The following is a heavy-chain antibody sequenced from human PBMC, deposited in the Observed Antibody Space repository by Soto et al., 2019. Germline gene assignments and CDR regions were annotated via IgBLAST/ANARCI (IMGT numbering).Heavy chain of an antibody. D-gene: IGHD6-13*01. Sequence: QVQLQQWGAGLLKPSETLSLTCAVYGGSFSGYYWSWIRQPPGKGLEWIGEINHSGSTNYNPSLKCRVTISVDTSKIQFSLKLSSVTAAETAVYYCARGRGVGRGIAAAGSLDPWGQGTLVTVSS. V-gene: IGHV4-34*01. CDR3: ARGRGVGRGIAAAGSLDP. J-gene: IGHJ5*02. CDR2: INHSGST. CDR1: GGSFSGYY.